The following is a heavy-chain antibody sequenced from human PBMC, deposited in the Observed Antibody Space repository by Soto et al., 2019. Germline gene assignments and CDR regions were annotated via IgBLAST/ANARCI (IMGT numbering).Heavy chain of an antibody. J-gene: IGHJ6*02. D-gene: IGHD3-10*02. CDR1: GFTLSSFS. CDR2: INHNGGYT. V-gene: IGHV3-64D*08. Sequence: EVQLVESGGDLVQPGGFLRLSCSASGFTLSSFSMHWVRQAPGKGLDYVSGINHNGGYTVHADSVKGRFTISRDNSKNTLYLQMSSLRTEDTAVYYCVKLPNMSPDAGMDVWGQGTTVTVSS. CDR3: VKLPNMSPDAGMDV.